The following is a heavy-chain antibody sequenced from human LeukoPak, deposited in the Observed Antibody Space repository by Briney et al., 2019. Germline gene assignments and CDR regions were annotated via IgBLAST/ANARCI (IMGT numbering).Heavy chain of an antibody. D-gene: IGHD6-19*01. CDR2: INPNSGGT. J-gene: IGHJ4*02. V-gene: IGHV1-2*02. CDR3: ARAGVGYSSGWYSTPDY. CDR1: GYTFTGYY. Sequence: ASVKVSCKASGYTFTGYYMHWVRQAPGQGLEWMGWINPNSGGTNYAQKFQGRVTMTMDTSISTAYMELSRLRSDDTAVYYCARAGVGYSSGWYSTPDYWGQGTLVTVSS.